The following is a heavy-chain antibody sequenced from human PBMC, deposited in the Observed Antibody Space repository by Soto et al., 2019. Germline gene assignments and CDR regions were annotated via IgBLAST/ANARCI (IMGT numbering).Heavy chain of an antibody. D-gene: IGHD4-17*01. Sequence: QVQLVQSGAEVKKPGSSVKVSCKASGGTFSSYTISWVRQAPGQGLEWMGRFIPILGIANYAQKFQGRVTITADKSTSTAYMELSSLRSEDTAVYYCAREPDYGDKYNWFDPWGQGTLVTVSS. CDR3: AREPDYGDKYNWFDP. CDR2: FIPILGIA. J-gene: IGHJ5*02. V-gene: IGHV1-69*08. CDR1: GGTFSSYT.